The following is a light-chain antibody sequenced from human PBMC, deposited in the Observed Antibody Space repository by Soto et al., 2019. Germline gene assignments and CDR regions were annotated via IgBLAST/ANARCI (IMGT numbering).Light chain of an antibody. CDR3: QQRSNWPPT. CDR2: GAS. V-gene: IGKV3D-20*02. CDR1: QSLTSSY. J-gene: IGKJ1*01. Sequence: EIVLTQSPGTLSLSPGERATLSCRASQSLTSSYLAWYQQKPGQAPRLLIYGASSRATGIPDRFTGSGSGTDFTLTISSLEPEDFAFYYCQQRSNWPPTFGQGTKVDIK.